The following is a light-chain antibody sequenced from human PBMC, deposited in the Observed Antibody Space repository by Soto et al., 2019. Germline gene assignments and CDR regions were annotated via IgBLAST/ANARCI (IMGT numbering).Light chain of an antibody. Sequence: EVLVTQSPATLSVSPGERAALSCRASQSVSSNLAWYQQKPGQAPRLLIYGASTRATGIPARFSGSGSGTAFTLTSRSLQSEDCALYYCQQYNDWPITFGGGTKVEIK. J-gene: IGKJ4*01. CDR1: QSVSSN. V-gene: IGKV3-15*01. CDR3: QQYNDWPIT. CDR2: GAS.